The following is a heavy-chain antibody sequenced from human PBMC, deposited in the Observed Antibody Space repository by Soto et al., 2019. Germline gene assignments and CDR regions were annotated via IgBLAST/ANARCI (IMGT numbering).Heavy chain of an antibody. CDR1: GGTINSGDYF. CDR3: ARQRTTVVTQAYFDH. J-gene: IGHJ4*02. CDR2: IFYTGST. D-gene: IGHD2-21*02. Sequence: SETLSLTCSVSGGTINSGDYFWSWIRQPPGKGLEWIGSIFYTGSTYYNPSFKSRVTISIDTSKNQFSLKLSSVTATDTAVYYCARQRTTVVTQAYFDHWGQGALVTVSS. V-gene: IGHV4-30-4*01.